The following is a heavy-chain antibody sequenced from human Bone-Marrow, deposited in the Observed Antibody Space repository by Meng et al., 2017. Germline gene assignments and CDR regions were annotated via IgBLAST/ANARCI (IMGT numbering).Heavy chain of an antibody. CDR2: IYHSGST. D-gene: IGHD1-26*01. CDR1: GGSISSPNW. CDR3: ARVIYRPSGHNYFDP. Sequence: QVQLKESGPVLVKPSGTLSLTCAVSGGSISSPNWWSWVRQPPGRGLEWIGEIYHSGSTTYNPSLLSRVTISVDKSKNQFSLKLSSVTAADTAIYYCARVIYRPSGHNYFDPWGQGTLVTVSS. J-gene: IGHJ5*02. V-gene: IGHV4-4*02.